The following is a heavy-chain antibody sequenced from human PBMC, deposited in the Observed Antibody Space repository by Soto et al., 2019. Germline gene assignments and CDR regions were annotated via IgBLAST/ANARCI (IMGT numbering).Heavy chain of an antibody. CDR3: PMVDNYVTPTLPDG. Sequence: QVQLVQSGAEVRKPGYSVKVSCKASGYIFVNYGIAWVRQSPVQGLEWMGWISPYSGNTHDASKVQGRPTMTTDTSTTTAYMDLESLASDDTAVYYCPMVDNYVTPTLPDGWGQGTTVTFSS. D-gene: IGHD3-16*01. J-gene: IGHJ6*02. CDR1: GYIFVNYG. V-gene: IGHV1-18*01. CDR2: ISPYSGNT.